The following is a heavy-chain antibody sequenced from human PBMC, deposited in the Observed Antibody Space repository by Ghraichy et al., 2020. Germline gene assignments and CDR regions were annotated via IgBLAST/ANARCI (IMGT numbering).Heavy chain of an antibody. CDR1: GYSFTSYW. V-gene: IGHV5-51*01. J-gene: IGHJ4*02. Sequence: GGSLRLSCKGSGYSFTSYWIGWVRQMPGKGLEWMGIIYPGDSETRYSPSFEGQVTISVDKFISTAYLQWSSLKASDTAMYYCARPSYGYGYYWGQGTLVTVSS. CDR3: ARPSYGYGYY. CDR2: IYPGDSET. D-gene: IGHD5-18*01.